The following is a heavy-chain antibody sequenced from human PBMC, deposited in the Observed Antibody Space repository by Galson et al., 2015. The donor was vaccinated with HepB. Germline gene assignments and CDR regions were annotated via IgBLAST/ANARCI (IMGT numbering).Heavy chain of an antibody. CDR3: ARAELRETGTTITAFDI. D-gene: IGHD1-1*01. J-gene: IGHJ3*02. CDR2: IIPIFGTT. Sequence: SVKVSCKASGGSFNDYFIIWVRQAPGQGLQWMGGIIPIFGTTNSAPKFQGRVTLTADEATSTSYMELSSLGPEDTAVYFCARAELRETGTTITAFDIWGQGTMVTVTS. CDR1: GGSFNDYF. V-gene: IGHV1-69*13.